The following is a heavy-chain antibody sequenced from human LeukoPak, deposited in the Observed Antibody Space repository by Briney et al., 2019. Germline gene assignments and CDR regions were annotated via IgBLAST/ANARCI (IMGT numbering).Heavy chain of an antibody. V-gene: IGHV3-74*01. CDR1: GFTFSSYG. J-gene: IGHJ4*02. D-gene: IGHD4-17*01. CDR3: ATYGDYGY. CDR2: IKSDGTNT. Sequence: GGSLRLSCAASGFTFSSYGMGWVRQAPGKGLVWVSRIKSDGTNTIYADSVKGRFTISRDNAKNTLYLQMNNLRAEDTAVYYCATYGDYGYWGQGTLVTVSS.